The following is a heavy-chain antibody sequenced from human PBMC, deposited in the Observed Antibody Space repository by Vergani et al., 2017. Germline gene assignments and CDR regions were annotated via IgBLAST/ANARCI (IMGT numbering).Heavy chain of an antibody. J-gene: IGHJ4*02. CDR3: ARDAPGYCSSTSCYWGAYYFDY. Sequence: QVQLQESGPGLVKPSETLSLTCTVSSGSFSTYYWSWIRQPPGKGLEWIGYMYNSGSTNYNPSLKSRVTISVDTSKNQFSLKLSSVTAADTAVYYCARDAPGYCSSTSCYWGAYYFDYWGQGTLVTVSS. D-gene: IGHD2-2*01. CDR2: MYNSGST. CDR1: SGSFSTYY. V-gene: IGHV4-59*12.